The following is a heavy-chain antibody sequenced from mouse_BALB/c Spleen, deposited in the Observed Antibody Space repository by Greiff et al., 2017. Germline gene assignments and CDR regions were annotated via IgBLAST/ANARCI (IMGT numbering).Heavy chain of an antibody. CDR3: ARGEVRDEMDY. CDR1: GYTFTSYW. D-gene: IGHD2-14*01. CDR2: INPSTGYT. J-gene: IGHJ4*01. Sequence: QVQLQQSGAELAKPGASVKMSCKASGYTFTSYWMHWVKQRPGQGLEWIGYINPSTGYTEYNQKFKDKATLTADKSSSTAYMQLSSLTSEDSAVYYCARGEVRDEMDYWGQGTSVTVSS. V-gene: IGHV1-7*01.